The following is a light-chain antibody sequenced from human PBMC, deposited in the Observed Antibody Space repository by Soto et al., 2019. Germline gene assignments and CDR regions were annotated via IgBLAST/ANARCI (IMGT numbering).Light chain of an antibody. CDR3: QQYVTSSPRT. V-gene: IGKV3-20*01. CDR1: HTISSSY. J-gene: IGKJ1*01. CDR2: GIS. Sequence: EIVLTKSPGTLSLSPGERATLSCRASHTISSSYLAWYQQKPGQAPRLLMYGISRRATGIPDRFSGSGSGTDFTLTITRLEPEDVAVYYCQQYVTSSPRTFGQGTKVDIK.